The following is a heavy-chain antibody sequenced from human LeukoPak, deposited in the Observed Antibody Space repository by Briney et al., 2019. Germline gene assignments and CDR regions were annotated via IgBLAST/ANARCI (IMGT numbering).Heavy chain of an antibody. CDR2: IYYVGST. D-gene: IGHD6-13*01. CDR3: ARKWQQLAYFDY. CDR1: GGSISSSTYY. Sequence: SETLSLTCNVSGGSISSSTYYWGWIRQPPGKGLEWIGSIYYVGSTYYNPSFKSRVTLSVHTSKNQFCLKLSSVTAADTAVYYCARKWQQLAYFDYWGQGTLVTVSS. V-gene: IGHV4-39*07. J-gene: IGHJ4*02.